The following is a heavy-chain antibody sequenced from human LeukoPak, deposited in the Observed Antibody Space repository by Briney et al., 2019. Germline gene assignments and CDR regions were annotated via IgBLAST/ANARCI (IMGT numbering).Heavy chain of an antibody. CDR3: ATTLRSGSYYFDS. CDR1: GFTFTSYS. CDR2: ISGGGGST. Sequence: GGSLRLSCAASGFTFTSYSMNWVRQAPGKGLEWVSTISGGGGSTYYADSVKGRFTISRDNSKNTLYLQVNSLRAEDTAVYYCATTLRSGSYYFDSWGQGTLVTVSS. J-gene: IGHJ4*02. V-gene: IGHV3-23*01. D-gene: IGHD1-26*01.